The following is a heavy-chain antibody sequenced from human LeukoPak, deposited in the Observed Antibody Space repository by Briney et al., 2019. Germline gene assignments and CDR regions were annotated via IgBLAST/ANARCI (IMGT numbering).Heavy chain of an antibody. CDR2: ISSSSSYI. D-gene: IGHD5-24*01. J-gene: IGHJ4*02. Sequence: LSRAPFGLTSSRDRVNWFRQAAGKGMEWVSSISSSSSYIYYADSVKGRFTISRDNAKNSLYLQMNSLRSEDTAVYYCARRAKMATISVVDYWGQGTLVTVSS. V-gene: IGHV3-21*01. CDR1: GLTSSRDR. CDR3: ARRAKMATISVVDY.